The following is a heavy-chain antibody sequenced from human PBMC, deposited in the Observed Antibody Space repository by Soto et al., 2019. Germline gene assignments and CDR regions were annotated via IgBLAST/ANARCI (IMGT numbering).Heavy chain of an antibody. Sequence: PGGSLRLSCAASGFTFSTYSMNWVRQAPGKGLEWLSYISSGSSTIYYADSVEGRFTISRDNVENSLYLQMNSLRDEDTAVYFCARDLDYYDSGSPDAFDIWGQGTMVTVSS. CDR1: GFTFSTYS. V-gene: IGHV3-48*02. CDR2: ISSGSSTI. D-gene: IGHD3-10*01. J-gene: IGHJ3*02. CDR3: ARDLDYYDSGSPDAFDI.